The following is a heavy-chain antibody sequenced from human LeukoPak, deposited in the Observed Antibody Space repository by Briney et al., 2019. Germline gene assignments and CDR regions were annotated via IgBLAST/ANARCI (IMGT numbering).Heavy chain of an antibody. CDR3: ARGLKYYGGYYYYYMDV. D-gene: IGHD3-10*01. Sequence: SETLSLTCAVYGGSFSGYYWSWIRQPPGKGLEWIGEINHSGSTNYNPSLKSRVIISVDTSKNQFSLKLSSVTAADTAVYYCARGLKYYGGYYYYYMDVWGKGTTVTVSS. CDR2: INHSGST. V-gene: IGHV4-34*01. CDR1: GGSFSGYY. J-gene: IGHJ6*03.